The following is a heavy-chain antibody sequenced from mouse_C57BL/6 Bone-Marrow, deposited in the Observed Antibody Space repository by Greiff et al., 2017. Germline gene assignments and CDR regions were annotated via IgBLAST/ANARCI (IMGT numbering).Heavy chain of an antibody. J-gene: IGHJ2*01. Sequence: VQLQQPGAELVRPGASVKLSCTASGFNIKDDYMHWVKQRPEQGLEWIGWIDPDNGDTEYASKFQGKATITADTSSNTAYLQLSSLTSDDTAVYYCTTPTGTYDYWGQGTTLTVSS. CDR3: TTPTGTYDY. CDR1: GFNIKDDY. CDR2: IDPDNGDT. V-gene: IGHV14-4*01. D-gene: IGHD4-1*02.